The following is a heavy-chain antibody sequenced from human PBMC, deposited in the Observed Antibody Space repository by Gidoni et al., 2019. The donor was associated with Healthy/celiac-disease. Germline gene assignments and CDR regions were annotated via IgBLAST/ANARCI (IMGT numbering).Heavy chain of an antibody. CDR2: IGTAGDT. V-gene: IGHV3-13*01. J-gene: IGHJ3*02. D-gene: IGHD3-10*01. CDR1: GFTFSSYD. CDR3: ARMIQAGAFDI. Sequence: EVQLVESGGGLVQPGGALRLSCAASGFTFSSYDMHWVRQATGKGLEWVSAIGTAGDTYYPGSVKGRFTISRENAKNSLYLQMNSLRAGDTAVYYCARMIQAGAFDIWGQGTMVTVSS.